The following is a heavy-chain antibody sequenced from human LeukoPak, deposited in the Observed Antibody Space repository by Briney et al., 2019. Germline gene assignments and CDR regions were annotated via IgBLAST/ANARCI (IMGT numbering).Heavy chain of an antibody. CDR3: ARGSHYYDSSGYSDY. V-gene: IGHV1-69*13. J-gene: IGHJ4*02. D-gene: IGHD3-22*01. Sequence: ASVKVSCKASGGTFSSYAISWVRQAPGQGLEWMGGIIPIFGTANYAQKFQGRVTITADESTSTAYMELSSLRSEDTAVYYCARGSHYYDSSGYSDYWGQGTLVTVSS. CDR1: GGTFSSYA. CDR2: IIPIFGTA.